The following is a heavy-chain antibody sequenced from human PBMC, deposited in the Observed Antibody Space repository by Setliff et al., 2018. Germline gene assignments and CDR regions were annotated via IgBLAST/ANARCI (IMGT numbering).Heavy chain of an antibody. J-gene: IGHJ3*02. V-gene: IGHV4-59*01. CDR1: GGSISSNY. CDR3: ARVAEASMRHIGIFGVVPHGFDI. D-gene: IGHD3-3*01. Sequence: PSETLSLTCSVSGGSISSNYWSWMRQPPGKGLEWIGYIHYSGSTSYNPSLKSRVTILVDRSKNQLSLRVNPMTAADTAVYYCARVAEASMRHIGIFGVVPHGFDIWGQGTMVTVSS. CDR2: IHYSGST.